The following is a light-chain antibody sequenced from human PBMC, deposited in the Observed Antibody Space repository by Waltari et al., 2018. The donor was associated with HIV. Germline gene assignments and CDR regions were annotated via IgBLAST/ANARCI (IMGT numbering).Light chain of an antibody. J-gene: IGKJ1*01. CDR3: QQYYGFPPT. V-gene: IGKV1-8*01. CDR1: QDISRY. CDR2: AAS. Sequence: AIRMTQSPSSFSASTGDRVTITCRASQDISRYLAWYQQKAGEAPKLLMDAASTLQSGVPSRFIGSGSVTDFTLTITRLQSEDFATYYCQQYYGFPPTFGQGTKVEIK.